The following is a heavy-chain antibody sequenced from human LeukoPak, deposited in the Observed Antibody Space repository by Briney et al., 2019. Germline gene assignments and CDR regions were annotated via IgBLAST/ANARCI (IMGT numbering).Heavy chain of an antibody. Sequence: GGSLRLSCAASGFTFSSYSMNWVRQAPGKGLEWVANIKQDGSEKNYVDSVKGRFTISRDNAKNSLYLQMNSLRAEDTAVYYCARRQTYYYDSSAFDIWGQGTMVTVSS. J-gene: IGHJ3*02. CDR3: ARRQTYYYDSSAFDI. CDR2: IKQDGSEK. D-gene: IGHD3-22*01. V-gene: IGHV3-7*01. CDR1: GFTFSSYS.